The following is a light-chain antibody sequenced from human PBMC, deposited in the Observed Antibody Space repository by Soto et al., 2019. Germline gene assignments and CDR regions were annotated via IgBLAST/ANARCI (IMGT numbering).Light chain of an antibody. V-gene: IGLV1-40*01. J-gene: IGLJ1*01. CDR1: SSNIGAGYD. CDR3: LSYADTAYV. CDR2: GNS. Sequence: QSVLAQPPSVSGAPGQKVTISCTGSSSNIGAGYDLHWYRQLPGTAPKLLLYGNSNRPSGVPDRFSGSKSGNTAFLTVSGLQAEDEADYYCLSYADTAYVFGTGTKVNVL.